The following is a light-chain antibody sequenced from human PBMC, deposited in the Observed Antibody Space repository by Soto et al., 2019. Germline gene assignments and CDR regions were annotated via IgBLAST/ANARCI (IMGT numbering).Light chain of an antibody. J-gene: IGLJ3*02. CDR3: AAWDDSLSGRV. CDR1: SSNIGSNY. V-gene: IGLV1-47*01. Sequence: QSVLTQPPSASGTPGQRVTISCFGSSSNIGSNYAYWYQQLPGTAPKLLVYRNNQRPSGVPDRFSGSKSGTSASLAISGLRSEDEADYYCAAWDDSLSGRVFGGGTKLTVL. CDR2: RNN.